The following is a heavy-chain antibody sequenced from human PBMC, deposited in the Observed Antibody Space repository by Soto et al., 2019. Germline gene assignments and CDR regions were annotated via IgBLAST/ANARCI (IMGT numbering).Heavy chain of an antibody. V-gene: IGHV1-69*13. CDR2: IIPIFGTA. CDR3: ARLKAVAGPDNYGMDV. J-gene: IGHJ6*02. CDR1: GGTFSSYA. D-gene: IGHD6-19*01. Sequence: SVKVSCKASGGTFSSYAISWVRQAPGQGLEWMGGIIPIFGTANYAQKFQGRVTITADESTSTAYMELGSLRSEDTAVYYCARLKAVAGPDNYGMDVWGQGTTVTVSS.